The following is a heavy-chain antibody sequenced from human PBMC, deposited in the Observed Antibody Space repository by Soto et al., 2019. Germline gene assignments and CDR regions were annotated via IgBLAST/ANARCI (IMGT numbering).Heavy chain of an antibody. CDR1: GFTFSSYG. Sequence: GGSLRLSCAASGFTFSSYGMHWVRQAPGKGLEWVAVISYDGSNKYYSDSVKGRFTISRDNSKNTLSLQMSSLRAEDTAVYYCAKASRGWPRVPPFQHWGQGTLVPVSS. D-gene: IGHD6-19*01. CDR2: ISYDGSNK. J-gene: IGHJ1*01. V-gene: IGHV3-30*18. CDR3: AKASRGWPRVPPFQH.